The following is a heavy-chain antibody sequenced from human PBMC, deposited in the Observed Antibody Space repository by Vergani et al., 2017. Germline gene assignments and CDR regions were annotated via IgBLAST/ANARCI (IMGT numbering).Heavy chain of an antibody. V-gene: IGHV1-58*01. Sequence: QMQLVQSGPEVKKPGTSVKVSCKASGFTFTSSAVQWVRQARGQRLEWIGWIVVGSCNTNYAQKFQERVTITRDMSTSTAYMELSSLRSEDTAVYYCALKSGSYYGGDYWGQGTLVTVSS. J-gene: IGHJ4*02. D-gene: IGHD1-26*01. CDR2: IVVGSCNT. CDR3: ALKSGSYYGGDY. CDR1: GFTFTSSA.